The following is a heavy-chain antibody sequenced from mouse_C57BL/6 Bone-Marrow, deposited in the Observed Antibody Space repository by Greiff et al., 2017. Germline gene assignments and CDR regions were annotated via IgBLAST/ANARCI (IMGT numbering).Heavy chain of an antibody. CDR2: ISYSGST. Sequence: VQLKESGPGMVKPSQSLSLTCTVTGYSITSGYDWHWIRHFPGNKLEWMGYISYSGSTNYNPSLKSRISITHDTSKNHFFLKLNSVTTEDTATDYCARESGDGLAYWGQGTLVTVSA. CDR3: ARESGDGLAY. V-gene: IGHV3-1*01. J-gene: IGHJ3*01. D-gene: IGHD1-3*01. CDR1: GYSITSGYD.